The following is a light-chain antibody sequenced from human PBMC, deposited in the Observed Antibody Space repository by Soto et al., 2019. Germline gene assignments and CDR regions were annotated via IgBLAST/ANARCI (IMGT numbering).Light chain of an antibody. V-gene: IGLV1-47*01. CDR3: AAWDDSLSGVI. Sequence: QSVLTQSPSASGTPGQRVTISCSGSSSNIGGNYVYWYQQLPGRAPKLLICRNSQRPSGVPDRFSGSKSGTSASLAISGLRSEDEADYYCAAWDDSLSGVIFGGGTKETVL. CDR2: RNS. J-gene: IGLJ2*01. CDR1: SSNIGGNY.